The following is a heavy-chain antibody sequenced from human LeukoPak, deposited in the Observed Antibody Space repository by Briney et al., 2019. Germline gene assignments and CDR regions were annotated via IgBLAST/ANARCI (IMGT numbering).Heavy chain of an antibody. CDR2: ISSNGRST. Sequence: TGGSLRLSCAASGFTFSNYDMNWVRQAPGKGLEFVSAISSNGRSTYYANSVKGRFTISRDTSKNTLYLQMGSLRTEDMAVYYCARVGDFSDAAFDIWGQGTMVTVSS. CDR1: GFTFSNYD. D-gene: IGHD4-17*01. V-gene: IGHV3-64*01. J-gene: IGHJ3*02. CDR3: ARVGDFSDAAFDI.